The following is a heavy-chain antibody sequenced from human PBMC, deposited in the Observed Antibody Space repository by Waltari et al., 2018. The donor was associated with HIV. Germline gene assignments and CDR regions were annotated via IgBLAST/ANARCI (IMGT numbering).Heavy chain of an antibody. V-gene: IGHV1-69*01. D-gene: IGHD3-10*01. CDR2: IIPILGTA. Sequence: QVQLVQSGAEVKKPGSSVKVSCKASGGTFSSYAISWVRQAPGQGLEWMGGIIPILGTANYAQKFQGRVTMTADESTSTAYMGLSSLRSEDTAVYYCARDYGSGEDAFDIWGQGTMVTVSS. CDR1: GGTFSSYA. J-gene: IGHJ3*02. CDR3: ARDYGSGEDAFDI.